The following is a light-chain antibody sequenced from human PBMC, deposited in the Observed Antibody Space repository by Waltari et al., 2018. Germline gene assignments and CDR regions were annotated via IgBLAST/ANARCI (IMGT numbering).Light chain of an antibody. J-gene: IGLJ2*01. CDR3: AAWDDSLNGVV. Sequence: QSVLTQPPSASGTPGPRVTISCSGSSSNIGSNTVNWYQQLPGTAPKLLIYSNNQRPSGVPDRFSGSKSGTAASLAISGLQSEDEADYYCAAWDDSLNGVVFRGGTKLTVL. V-gene: IGLV1-44*01. CDR1: SSNIGSNT. CDR2: SNN.